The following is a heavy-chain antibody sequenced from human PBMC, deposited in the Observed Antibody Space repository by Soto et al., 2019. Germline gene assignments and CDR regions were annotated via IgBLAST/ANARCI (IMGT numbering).Heavy chain of an antibody. CDR2: INHSGST. D-gene: IGHD6-6*01. J-gene: IGHJ6*03. Sequence: SETLSLTCTVSGGSISSSSYYWGWIRQPPGKGLEWIGEINHSGSTNYNPSLKSRVTISVDTSKNQFSLKLSSVTAADTAVYYCARDGGIAARLYYYYYYMDVWGKGTTVTVSS. CDR3: ARDGGIAARLYYYYYYMDV. V-gene: IGHV4-39*07. CDR1: GGSISSSSYY.